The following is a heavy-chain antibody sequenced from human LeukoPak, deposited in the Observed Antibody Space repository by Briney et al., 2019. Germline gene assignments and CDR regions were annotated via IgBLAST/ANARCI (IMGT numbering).Heavy chain of an antibody. Sequence: ASVKVSCKASGGTFSSYGISWVRQAPGQGLEWMGWISAYNGNTNYAQKLQGRVTMTTDTSTSTAYMELRSLRSDDTAVYYCARVTIQYYVSSGYHWAFDIWGQGTMVTVSS. D-gene: IGHD3-22*01. CDR2: ISAYNGNT. CDR1: GGTFSSYG. V-gene: IGHV1-18*01. CDR3: ARVTIQYYVSSGYHWAFDI. J-gene: IGHJ3*02.